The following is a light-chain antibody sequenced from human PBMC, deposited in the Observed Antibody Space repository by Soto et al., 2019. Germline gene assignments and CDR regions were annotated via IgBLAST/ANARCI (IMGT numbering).Light chain of an antibody. CDR3: QQYNNWPWT. CDR2: GAS. Sequence: PASVSGSPGQSITISCRASQSVSSKLAWYQRKPGQALRLLIYGASTRATGIPARFSGSGSGAEFTLTISSLQSEDFAIYYCQQYNNWPWTFGQGTKV. CDR1: QSVSSK. J-gene: IGKJ1*01. V-gene: IGKV3-15*01.